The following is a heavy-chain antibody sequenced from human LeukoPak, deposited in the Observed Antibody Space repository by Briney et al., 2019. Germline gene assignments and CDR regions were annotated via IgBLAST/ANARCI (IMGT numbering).Heavy chain of an antibody. Sequence: PSQTLSLTCTVSGGSISSGSYYWSWIRQPAGKGLEWIGRIYTSGSTNYNPSLKSRVTISVDTSKNQFSLKLSSVTAADTAVYYCARDAIKLFDYWGQGTLVTVSS. CDR1: GGSISSGSYY. CDR2: IYTSGST. V-gene: IGHV4-61*02. CDR3: ARDAIKLFDY. D-gene: IGHD5-24*01. J-gene: IGHJ4*02.